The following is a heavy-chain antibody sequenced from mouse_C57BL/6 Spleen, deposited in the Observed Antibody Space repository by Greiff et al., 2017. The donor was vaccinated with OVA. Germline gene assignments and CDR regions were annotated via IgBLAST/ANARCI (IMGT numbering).Heavy chain of an antibody. CDR2: IDPENGDT. V-gene: IGHV14-4*01. Sequence: VHVKQSGAELVRPGASVKLSCTASGFNIKDDYMHWVKQRPEQGLEWIGWIDPENGDTEYASKFQGKATITADTSSNTAYLQLSSLTSEDTAVYYCTTGRLRDYWGQGTTLTVSS. J-gene: IGHJ2*01. CDR1: GFNIKDDY. CDR3: TTGRLRDY. D-gene: IGHD3-2*02.